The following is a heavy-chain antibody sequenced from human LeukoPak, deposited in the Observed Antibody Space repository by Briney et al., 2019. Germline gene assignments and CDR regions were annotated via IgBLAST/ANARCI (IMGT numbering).Heavy chain of an antibody. D-gene: IGHD1-1*01. Sequence: SETLSLTCTVSGGSISTSRYSWGWIRQPPGKGLEWIGNILYSGTTYYNPSLKSRVTISVDTSKNQSSLKLSSVTAADTAVYYCARLDSATDDDYWGQGTLVTVSS. CDR1: GGSISTSRYS. CDR2: ILYSGTT. V-gene: IGHV4-39*01. J-gene: IGHJ4*02. CDR3: ARLDSATDDDY.